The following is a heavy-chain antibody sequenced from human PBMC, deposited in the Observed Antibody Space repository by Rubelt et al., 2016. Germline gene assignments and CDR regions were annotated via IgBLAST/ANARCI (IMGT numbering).Heavy chain of an antibody. CDR1: GFTFSSYS. CDR2: ISSSSSTI. CDR3: ARGGRYSYGPPGYYFDY. D-gene: IGHD5-18*01. V-gene: IGHV3-48*04. Sequence: LVQPGGSLRLSCAASGFTFSSYSMNWVRQAPGKGLEWVSYISSSSSTIYYADSVKGRFTISRDNAKNSLYLQMNSLRAEDTAVYYCARGGRYSYGPPGYYFDYWGQGTLVTVSS. J-gene: IGHJ4*02.